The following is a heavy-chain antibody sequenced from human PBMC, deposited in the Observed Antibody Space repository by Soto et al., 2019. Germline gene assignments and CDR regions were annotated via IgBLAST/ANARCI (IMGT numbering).Heavy chain of an antibody. CDR3: ARDVAPVAGPLGDAFDV. J-gene: IGHJ3*01. CDR1: GDSVSSNSAA. CDR2: TYYRSKWNN. V-gene: IGHV6-1*01. Sequence: PSQTLSLTCAISGDSVSSNSAAWNWIRQSPSRGLEWLGRTYYRSKWNNDYAISVKSRITINPDTSKNQFSLQLTSVTPEDTAVYYCARDVAPVAGPLGDAFDVWGQGTMVTVSS. D-gene: IGHD6-19*01.